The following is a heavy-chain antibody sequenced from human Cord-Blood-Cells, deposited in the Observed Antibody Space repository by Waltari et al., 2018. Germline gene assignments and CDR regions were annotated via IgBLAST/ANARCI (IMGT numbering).Heavy chain of an antibody. CDR3: ARDSGDGDYVGYFDY. V-gene: IGHV3-30*04. J-gene: IGHJ4*02. Sequence: QVQLVESGGGVVQPGRSLSLSCAASGFTFSSYAMHGVRQAPGKGLEWVAGISYDGRNKYYADSVKGRFTISRDNSKNTLYLQMNSLRAEDTAVYYCARDSGDGDYVGYFDYWGQG. CDR2: ISYDGRNK. CDR1: GFTFSSYA. D-gene: IGHD4-17*01.